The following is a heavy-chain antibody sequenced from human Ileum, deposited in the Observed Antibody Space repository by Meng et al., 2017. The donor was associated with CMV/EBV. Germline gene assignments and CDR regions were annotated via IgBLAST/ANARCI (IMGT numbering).Heavy chain of an antibody. CDR2: IYAGGST. CDR1: GFNVTTNY. V-gene: IGHV3-66*01. D-gene: IGHD2/OR15-2a*01. CDR3: ARDRDFLPQSGYYDMDV. Sequence: GESLKISCTGSGFNVTTNYMSWVRQAPGKGPEWVSVIYAGGSTYLAGSVKGRFTISRDNAKNSLYLHMNSLRAEDTAVYYCARDRDFLPQSGYYDMDVWGQGTTVTVSS. J-gene: IGHJ6*02.